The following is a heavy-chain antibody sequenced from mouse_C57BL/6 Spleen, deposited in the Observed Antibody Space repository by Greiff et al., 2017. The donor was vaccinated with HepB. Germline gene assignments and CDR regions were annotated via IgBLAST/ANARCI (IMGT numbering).Heavy chain of an antibody. CDR1: GYTFTSYW. J-gene: IGHJ2*01. V-gene: IGHV1-59*01. D-gene: IGHD1-1*01. CDR3: ARRELRNYYFDY. CDR2: IDPSDSYT. Sequence: QVQLQQPGAELVRPGTSVKLSCKASGYTFTSYWMHWVKQRPGQGLEWIGVIDPSDSYTNYNQKFKGKATLTVDTSSSTAYMQLSSQTSEDSAVYNCARRELRNYYFDYWGQGTTLTVSS.